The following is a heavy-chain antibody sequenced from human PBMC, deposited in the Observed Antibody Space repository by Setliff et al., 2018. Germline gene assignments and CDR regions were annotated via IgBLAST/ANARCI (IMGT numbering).Heavy chain of an antibody. CDR3: ARVGYCSGPTCYPFDS. Sequence: GGSLRLSCAASGFTFSDAWMSWIRQAPGKGLEWLSYIVSSGSTTYYSDSVKGRFTISRDNAKNSLYLQMNSLRAEDTAVYYCARVGYCSGPTCYPFDSWGQGNLVTVSS. CDR2: IVSSGSTT. CDR1: GFTFSDAW. D-gene: IGHD2-2*01. J-gene: IGHJ4*02. V-gene: IGHV3-11*04.